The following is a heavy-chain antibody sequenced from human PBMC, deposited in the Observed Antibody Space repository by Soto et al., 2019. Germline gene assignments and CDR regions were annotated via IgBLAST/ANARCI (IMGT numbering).Heavy chain of an antibody. CDR1: GYTFTDYY. CDR2: MNPKSGGA. CDR3: TRENIENSDGLYDAFGI. D-gene: IGHD5-18*01. Sequence: ASVKVSCNTSGYTFTDYYTHWVPQAPGQGLEWMGWMNPKSGGAYFAQEFQGRVTLTRDTSIGTAYIEVNSLTSDDTAVYFCTRENIENSDGLYDAFGIWGQGTTVTVSS. V-gene: IGHV1-2*02. J-gene: IGHJ3*02.